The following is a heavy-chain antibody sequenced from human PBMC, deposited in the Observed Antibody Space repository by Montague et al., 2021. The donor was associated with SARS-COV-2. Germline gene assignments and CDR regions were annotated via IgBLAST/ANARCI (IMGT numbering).Heavy chain of an antibody. CDR3: ARGVSYYDFWSGYDYGMDV. J-gene: IGHJ6*02. CDR1: GGSISSYY. V-gene: IGHV4-59*01. CDR2: IYYSGST. D-gene: IGHD3-3*01. Sequence: SETLSLTCTVSGGSISSYYWSWIRQPPGKGLEWIGYIYYSGSTNYNPSLKSRVTISVDTSKNQFSLKLSSVTAADTAVHYCARGVSYYDFWSGYDYGMDVWGQGTTVTVSS.